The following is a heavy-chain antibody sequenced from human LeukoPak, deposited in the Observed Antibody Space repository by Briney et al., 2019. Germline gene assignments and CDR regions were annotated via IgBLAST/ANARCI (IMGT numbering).Heavy chain of an antibody. CDR3: AKSRDGYNFDY. D-gene: IGHD5-24*01. V-gene: IGHV4-59*01. CDR1: GGSISSYY. Sequence: SETLSLTCTVSGGSISSYYWSWIRQPPGKGLEWIGYIYYSGSTNYNPSLKSRVTISVDTSKNQFSLKLSSVTAADTAVYYCAKSRDGYNFDYWGQGTLVTVSS. J-gene: IGHJ4*02. CDR2: IYYSGST.